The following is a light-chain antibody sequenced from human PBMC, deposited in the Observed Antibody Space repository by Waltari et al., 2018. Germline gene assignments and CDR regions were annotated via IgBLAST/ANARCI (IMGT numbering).Light chain of an antibody. V-gene: IGKV3-15*01. Sequence: VMTQSTATLSVSPGESAPLSCRASESVSRFLAWYQQKPGQAPRLLIYGASTRATGIPARFSGSGSGTEFALTISSLQSEDLAVDFCQQYNDWPPLTGGGGTKLESK. J-gene: IGKJ4*01. CDR3: QQYNDWPPLT. CDR2: GAS. CDR1: ESVSRF.